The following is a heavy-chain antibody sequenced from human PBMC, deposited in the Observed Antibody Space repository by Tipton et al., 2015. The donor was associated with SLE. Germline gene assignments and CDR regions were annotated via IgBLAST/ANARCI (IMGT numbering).Heavy chain of an antibody. D-gene: IGHD2-2*01. CDR1: GGSIISYY. CDR3: ARGCSSSTCEPFYFFGMDV. Sequence: TLSLTCNVSGGSIISYYCSWIRQPPGKGLEWIGYVDYSGTANYNPSLESRLTVSIDTPKNQFSLRLSSVTAADTAVYYCARGCSSSTCEPFYFFGMDVWGQGTTVTVSS. CDR2: VDYSGTA. J-gene: IGHJ6*02. V-gene: IGHV4-59*12.